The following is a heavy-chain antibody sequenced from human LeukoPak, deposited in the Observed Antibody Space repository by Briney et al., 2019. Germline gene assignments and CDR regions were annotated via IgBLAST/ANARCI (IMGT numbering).Heavy chain of an antibody. D-gene: IGHD5-12*01. CDR2: ISADNGNT. CDR1: GYTFTSYG. J-gene: IGHJ6*03. V-gene: IGHV1-18*01. Sequence: ASVKVSCKASGYTFTSYGISWVRQAPGQGLEWMGWISADNGNTNYAQKLQGRVTMTTDTSTSTAYMELRSLRSDDTAVYYCARELVATKYYYYYMDVWGKGTTVTISS. CDR3: ARELVATKYYYYYMDV.